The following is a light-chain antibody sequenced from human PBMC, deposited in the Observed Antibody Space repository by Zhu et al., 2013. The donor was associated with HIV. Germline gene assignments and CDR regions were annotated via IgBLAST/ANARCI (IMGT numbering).Light chain of an antibody. CDR1: QSVTSRF. V-gene: IGKV3-20*01. CDR3: QHYGTSSGT. CDR2: GAS. J-gene: IGKJ1*01. Sequence: PGERATLPCRASQSVTSRFLAWYQQIPGQAPRLLIYGASSRAAGISDRFSGGGSGTDFTLTISRLEPEDFAVYYCQHYGTSSGTFGQGTKVEIK.